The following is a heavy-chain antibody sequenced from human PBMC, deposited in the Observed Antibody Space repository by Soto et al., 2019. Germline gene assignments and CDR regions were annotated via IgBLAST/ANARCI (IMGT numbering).Heavy chain of an antibody. Sequence: EVQLLESGGGLVQPGGSLRLSCAASGFTFSSYAMSWVRQAPGKGLEWVSAISGSGGSTYYADSVKGRFTISRDNSKNTLYLQMNSLRAEDTAVYYCAKVCCSSTRSPRYYYYYGMDVWGQGTTVTVSS. V-gene: IGHV3-23*01. CDR2: ISGSGGST. CDR3: AKVCCSSTRSPRYYYYYGMDV. J-gene: IGHJ6*02. CDR1: GFTFSSYA. D-gene: IGHD2-2*01.